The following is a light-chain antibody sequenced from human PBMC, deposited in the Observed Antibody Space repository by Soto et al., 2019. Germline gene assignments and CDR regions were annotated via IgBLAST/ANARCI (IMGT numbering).Light chain of an antibody. CDR1: QSVSSY. J-gene: IGKJ5*01. CDR3: QQYNNWPPIT. V-gene: IGKV3-15*01. CDR2: SAS. Sequence: EIVLTQSPGTLSLSPGERATLSCRARQSVSSYLGWYQQKPGQGPRLLIHSASTRATGIPARFSGSGSGTDFTLTISSLQSEDFAVYYCQQYNNWPPITFGQGTRLEIK.